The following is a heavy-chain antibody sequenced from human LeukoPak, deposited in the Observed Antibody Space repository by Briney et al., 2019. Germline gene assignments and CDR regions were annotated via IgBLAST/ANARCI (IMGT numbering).Heavy chain of an antibody. CDR2: MNPNSGGT. CDR3: ARDGGGYNYGEFDY. Sequence: GASVKVSCKASGYTFTGYYMHWVRQAPGQGLEWMGWMNPNSGGTNYAQKFQGRDTMTRDTSISTAYMELSRLRSDDTAVYYCARDGGGYNYGEFDYWGQGTLVTVSS. CDR1: GYTFTGYY. V-gene: IGHV1-2*02. D-gene: IGHD5-18*01. J-gene: IGHJ4*02.